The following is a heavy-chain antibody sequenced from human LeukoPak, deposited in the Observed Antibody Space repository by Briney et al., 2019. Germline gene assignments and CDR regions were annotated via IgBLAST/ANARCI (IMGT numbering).Heavy chain of an antibody. Sequence: GGSLRLSCSASGFTFVSYAIHWVRQAPGKGLEYVSAISNNGGSKYYADSVKGRFTISRDNSKNTLYLQMSSQRAEDTAVYYCVKGGYSSSWSLFDYWGQGTLVTVSS. D-gene: IGHD6-13*01. CDR1: GFTFVSYA. CDR3: VKGGYSSSWSLFDY. J-gene: IGHJ4*02. CDR2: ISNNGGSK. V-gene: IGHV3-64D*06.